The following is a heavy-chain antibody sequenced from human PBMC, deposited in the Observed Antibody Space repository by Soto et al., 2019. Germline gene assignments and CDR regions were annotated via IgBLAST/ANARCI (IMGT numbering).Heavy chain of an antibody. D-gene: IGHD3-3*01. CDR3: AILGGIFGVATGFELGY. J-gene: IGHJ4*02. CDR2: INPSGGST. CDR1: GYTFTSYY. Sequence: ASVKVSCKASGYTFTSYYMHWVRQAPGQGLEWMGIINPSGGSTSYAQKFQGRVTMTRDTSTSTVYMELSSLRSEDTAVYYCAILGGIFGVATGFELGYWGQGTLVTVSS. V-gene: IGHV1-46*01.